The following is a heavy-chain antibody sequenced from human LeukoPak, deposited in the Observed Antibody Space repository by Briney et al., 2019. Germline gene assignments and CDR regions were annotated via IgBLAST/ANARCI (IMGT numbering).Heavy chain of an antibody. Sequence: GGSLRLSCAASGFTFSDVWMNWVRQTPGKGLEWVARIKRQTEGWTKDYAAPVKGRFTISRDNAKNTLYLQMNSLRVEDTSLYYCARSTYSGSHLDYWGQGTLVTVPS. CDR3: ARSTYSGSHLDY. CDR1: GFTFSDVW. D-gene: IGHD1-26*01. J-gene: IGHJ4*02. CDR2: IKRQTEGWTK. V-gene: IGHV3-15*05.